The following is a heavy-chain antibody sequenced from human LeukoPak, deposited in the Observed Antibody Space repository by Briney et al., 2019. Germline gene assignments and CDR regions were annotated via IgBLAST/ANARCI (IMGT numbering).Heavy chain of an antibody. D-gene: IGHD2-2*01. J-gene: IGHJ5*02. Sequence: SETLSLTRAVYGGSFSGHYWSWIRQPPGKGLEWIGEINHSGNTNYNPSLKSRVTISLDTSKNQLPLKLTSVTAADTAVYYCARGGLEYCSSASCYARFDPWGQGTLVTVSS. V-gene: IGHV4-34*01. CDR1: GGSFSGHY. CDR3: ARGGLEYCSSASCYARFDP. CDR2: INHSGNT.